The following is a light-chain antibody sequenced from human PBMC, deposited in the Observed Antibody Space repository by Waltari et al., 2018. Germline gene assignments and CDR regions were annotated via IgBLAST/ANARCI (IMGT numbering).Light chain of an antibody. CDR2: GTS. Sequence: EIVLTQSPGTLSLTPGERVNLSCRASQTIHNAYLAWYQQTPGQAPRLLIFGTSTRATGIPARFSGSGSATDFTLTISRLEPEDFALYHCHYSGPSMWTFGQGTRVEIK. CDR1: QTIHNAY. CDR3: HYSGPSMWT. V-gene: IGKV3-20*01. J-gene: IGKJ1*01.